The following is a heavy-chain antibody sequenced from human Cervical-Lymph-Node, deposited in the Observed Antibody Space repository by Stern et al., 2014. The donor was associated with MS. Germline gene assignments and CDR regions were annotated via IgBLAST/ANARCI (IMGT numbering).Heavy chain of an antibody. Sequence: VQLVESGAEVKKPGASVKVSCKASGYSFSAYGINWVRQAPGQGLEWMGWIRAYDGDTSFTQNFQGRVTMTTDTSTNTVYMELRSLTSDDTAVYYCARGYSYGYGIDYWGRGSLITVSS. V-gene: IGHV1-18*01. CDR2: IRAYDGDT. J-gene: IGHJ4*02. CDR3: ARGYSYGYGIDY. D-gene: IGHD5-18*01. CDR1: GYSFSAYG.